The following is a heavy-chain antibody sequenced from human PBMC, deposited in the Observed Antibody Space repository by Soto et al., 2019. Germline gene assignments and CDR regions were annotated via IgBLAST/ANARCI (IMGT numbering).Heavy chain of an antibody. CDR2: IYYSGTT. D-gene: IGHD4-4*01. J-gene: IGHJ6*02. CDR1: GGSINNYC. V-gene: IGHV4-59*08. CDR3: ARHAVTPPYYYSGMDV. Sequence: SETLSLTSTVSGGSINNYCLSWIRQGTGKGLEWIGYIYYSGTTNYNSSLKSRVTISVDTSKNQFSLKLSSVTAADTAVYYCARHAVTPPYYYSGMDVWGQGTTVTVSS.